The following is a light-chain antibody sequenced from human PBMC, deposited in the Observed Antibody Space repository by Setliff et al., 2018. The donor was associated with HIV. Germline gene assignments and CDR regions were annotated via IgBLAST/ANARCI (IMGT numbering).Light chain of an antibody. J-gene: IGLJ1*01. V-gene: IGLV2-14*03. CDR2: DVN. CDR1: SSDVGGYNY. Sequence: QSALAQPASVSGSPGQSITISCTGTSSDVGGYNYVPWYQQQPGKAPKLMIYDVNNRPSGVSNRFSGSKSGNTASLTISGLQAEDEADYYCSSYTSSTPLYVFGTWTKVTVL. CDR3: SSYTSSTPLYV.